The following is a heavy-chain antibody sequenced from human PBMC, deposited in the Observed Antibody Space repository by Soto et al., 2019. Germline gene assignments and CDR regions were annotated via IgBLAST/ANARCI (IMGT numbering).Heavy chain of an antibody. CDR1: GFTFSSYA. V-gene: IGHV3-23*01. Sequence: EVQLLESGGGLVQPGGSLRLSCAASGFTFSSYAMSWVRQALGKGLEWVSAISGSGGSTYYADSVKGRFTISRDISKNTLYLQMNSLRAEDTAVYYSAKHRIAAAGTFYYWGQGTLVTVSS. D-gene: IGHD6-13*01. CDR2: ISGSGGST. CDR3: AKHRIAAAGTFYY. J-gene: IGHJ4*02.